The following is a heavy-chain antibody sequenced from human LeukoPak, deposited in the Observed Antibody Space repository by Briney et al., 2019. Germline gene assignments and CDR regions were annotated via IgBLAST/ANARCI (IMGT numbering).Heavy chain of an antibody. CDR3: ARNQRNYDILTGYYNPYFDY. Sequence: GGSLRLSCAASGFTFSDYYMSWIRQAPGKGLEWVSYISSSGSTIYYADSVKGRFTISRDNAKNSLYLQMNSLRAEDTAVYYCARNQRNYDILTGYYNPYFDYWGQGTLVTVSS. CDR2: ISSSGSTI. J-gene: IGHJ4*02. CDR1: GFTFSDYY. D-gene: IGHD3-9*01. V-gene: IGHV3-11*01.